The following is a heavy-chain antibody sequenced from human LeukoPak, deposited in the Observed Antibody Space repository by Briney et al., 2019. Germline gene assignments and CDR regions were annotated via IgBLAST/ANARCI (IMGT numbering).Heavy chain of an antibody. D-gene: IGHD4-11*01. CDR3: ARDRGGNYGWFDP. V-gene: IGHV4-59*01. Sequence: SETLSLTCTVSGGSISSYYWSWIRQPPGKGLEWIGYIYYSGSTNYNPSLKSRVTISVDTSKNQLSLKLSSVTAADTAVYYCARDRGGNYGWFDPWGQGTLVTVSS. CDR2: IYYSGST. CDR1: GGSISSYY. J-gene: IGHJ5*02.